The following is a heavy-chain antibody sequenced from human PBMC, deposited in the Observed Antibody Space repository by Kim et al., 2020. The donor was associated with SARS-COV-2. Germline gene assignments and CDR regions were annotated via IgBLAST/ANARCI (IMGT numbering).Heavy chain of an antibody. CDR1: GFTFDDYG. Sequence: GGSLRLSCAASGFTFDDYGMSWVRQAPGKGLEWVSGIKWNGGSTGYADSVKGRFTISRDNAKNSLYLQMNSLRAEDTALYHCARGGAAAPLTLSDYYYYTDVWGKGTTVTVSS. J-gene: IGHJ6*03. CDR2: IKWNGGST. D-gene: IGHD6-13*01. CDR3: ARGGAAAPLTLSDYYYYTDV. V-gene: IGHV3-20*01.